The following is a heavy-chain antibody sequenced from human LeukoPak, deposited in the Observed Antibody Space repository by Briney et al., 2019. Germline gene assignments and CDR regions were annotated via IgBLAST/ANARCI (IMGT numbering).Heavy chain of an antibody. Sequence: SDTLSLTCTVSGGSVSGFYWSWIRQSAGRGLEWIGHIYTSGNTNYNPSLKSRVTMSVDTSKYQFSLKLISVTAADTAVYYCARDRRGSSGWGTYNYYYMDVWGKGTTVTVSS. V-gene: IGHV4-4*07. CDR3: ARDRRGSSGWGTYNYYYMDV. CDR1: GGSVSGFY. J-gene: IGHJ6*03. CDR2: IYTSGNT. D-gene: IGHD6-19*01.